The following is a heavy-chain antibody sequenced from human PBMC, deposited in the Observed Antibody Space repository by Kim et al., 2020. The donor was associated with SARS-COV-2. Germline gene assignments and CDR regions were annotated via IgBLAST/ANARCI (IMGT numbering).Heavy chain of an antibody. J-gene: IGHJ6*02. CDR2: TYYRSKWYN. CDR3: ARDKRRGQTGTTVGGNYYYYYGMDV. CDR1: GDSVSSNSAA. Sequence: SQTLSLTCAISGDSVSSNSAAWNWIRQSPSRGLEWLGRTYYRSKWYNDYAVSVKSRITINPDTSKNQFSLQLNSVTPEDTAVYYCARDKRRGQTGTTVGGNYYYYYGMDVWGQGTTVTVSS. V-gene: IGHV6-1*01. D-gene: IGHD1-7*01.